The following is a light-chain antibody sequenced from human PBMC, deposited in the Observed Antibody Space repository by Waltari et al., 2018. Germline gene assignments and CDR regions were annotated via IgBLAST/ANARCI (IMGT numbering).Light chain of an antibody. J-gene: IGKJ1*01. CDR3: QHYVRLPVS. CDR1: QIVGKF. V-gene: IGKV3-20*01. Sequence: EIVLTQSPGTLSLSPGERATLSCRASQIVGKFFAWYQKKPGQAPRLLIYDASSRATGIPDRFSGSAFATDFSLTISRLEPEDFAVYYCQHYVRLPVSFGQGTKVGIK. CDR2: DAS.